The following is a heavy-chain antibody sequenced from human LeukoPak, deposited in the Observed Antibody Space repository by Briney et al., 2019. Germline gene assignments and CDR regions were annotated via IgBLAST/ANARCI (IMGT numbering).Heavy chain of an antibody. CDR3: AKAYDLLTGSPRLRAFDY. Sequence: GGSQRLSCAASGFTFSSYAMTWVRQAPGKGLEWVSAISGSGGGTYYADSVKGRFTISRDNSKNTLYLQMNSLGAEDTAVYYCAKAYDLLTGSPRLRAFDYWGQGTLVTVSS. V-gene: IGHV3-23*01. CDR2: ISGSGGGT. J-gene: IGHJ4*02. D-gene: IGHD3-9*01. CDR1: GFTFSSYA.